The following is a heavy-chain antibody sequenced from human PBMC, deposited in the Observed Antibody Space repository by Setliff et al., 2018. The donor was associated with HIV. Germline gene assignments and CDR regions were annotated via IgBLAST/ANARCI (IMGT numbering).Heavy chain of an antibody. V-gene: IGHV4-39*01. CDR3: ARHTVYGDYLSLYYFDY. CDR2: VYYSGST. D-gene: IGHD4-17*01. J-gene: IGHJ4*02. CDR1: GGSISSSSYY. Sequence: SETLSLTCTVSGGSISSSSYYWGWIRQPPGKGLERIGSVYYSGSTYYNPSLKSRVTISVDKSKNQFSLQLSSVTAADTAVYYCARHTVYGDYLSLYYFDYWGQGTLVTAPQ.